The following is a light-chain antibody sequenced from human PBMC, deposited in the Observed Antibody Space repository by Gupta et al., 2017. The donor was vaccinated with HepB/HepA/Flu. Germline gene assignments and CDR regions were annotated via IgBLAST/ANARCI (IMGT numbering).Light chain of an antibody. CDR1: ALAKQY. J-gene: IGLJ1*01. CDR2: KDS. V-gene: IGLV3-25*03. Sequence: SYELTQPPSVSVSPGHTARITCTGYALAKQYAYWYQQKAGQAPVLVIYKDSERPSGIPERFSGSSSGTTLTLIISGVQAEDEADYYCQSADATGSSYVFGPGTKVTVL. CDR3: QSADATGSSYV.